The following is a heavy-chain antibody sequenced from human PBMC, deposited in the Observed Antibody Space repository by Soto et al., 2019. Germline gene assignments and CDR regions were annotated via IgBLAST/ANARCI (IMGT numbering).Heavy chain of an antibody. CDR2: ISYDGSNQ. V-gene: IGHV3-30-3*01. CDR3: ARRTGTAPRFDY. J-gene: IGHJ4*02. Sequence: QAQLVESGGGVVQPGRSLRLSCSASGFTFSDFEMYWVRQAPGKGLDWVPFISYDGSNQYYAGSVKGRFTVSRDNSKNTLFLLMNSLRPEDTAVYFCARRTGTAPRFDYWGQGTLVTVSS. CDR1: GFTFSDFE. D-gene: IGHD1-7*01.